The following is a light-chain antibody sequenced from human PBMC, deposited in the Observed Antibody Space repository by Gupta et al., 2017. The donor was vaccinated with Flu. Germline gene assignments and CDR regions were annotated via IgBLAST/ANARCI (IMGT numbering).Light chain of an antibody. V-gene: IGLV1-44*01. CDR2: NND. CDR1: TSNIESNY. Sequence: QSVLTQPPSASGTPGQRVTISCFGGTSNIESNYVHWYRQGPGAAPKILIYNNDQRPSGVPDRFSGSKSGASASLAXRXREDEDXADYFGGDDDIDGGDLFGGGTKVNVL. CDR3: GDDDIDGGDL. J-gene: IGLJ2*01.